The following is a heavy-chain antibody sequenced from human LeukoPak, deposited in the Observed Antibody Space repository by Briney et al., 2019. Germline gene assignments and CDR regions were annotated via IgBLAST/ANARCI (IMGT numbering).Heavy chain of an antibody. D-gene: IGHD3-16*02. V-gene: IGHV4-39*01. Sequence: SETLSLTCTVSGGSINSCSYYWGWIRQPPGEGLEWIGSICYSGGASYSPSLKSRVTISVDTSNNQFSLKLSSVTAANTAVYYCARHGPLMITFGGVIVPDAFDIWGQGTMVTVSS. J-gene: IGHJ3*02. CDR1: GGSINSCSYY. CDR2: ICYSGGA. CDR3: ARHGPLMITFGGVIVPDAFDI.